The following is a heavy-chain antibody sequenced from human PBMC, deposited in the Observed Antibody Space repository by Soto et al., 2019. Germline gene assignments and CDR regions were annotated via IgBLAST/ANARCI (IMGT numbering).Heavy chain of an antibody. D-gene: IGHD3-22*01. Sequence: TLSLTCTVSGGSIRSGGYYWSWIRQYPGKGLECIGYIYYSGSTYYNPSLKSRVTISVDTSKNQFSLKLSSVTAADTAVYYCATKGGYDDASGPKYIQDWGQGTMVTVSS. CDR1: GGSIRSGGYY. J-gene: IGHJ1*01. CDR3: ATKGGYDDASGPKYIQD. V-gene: IGHV4-31*03. CDR2: IYYSGST.